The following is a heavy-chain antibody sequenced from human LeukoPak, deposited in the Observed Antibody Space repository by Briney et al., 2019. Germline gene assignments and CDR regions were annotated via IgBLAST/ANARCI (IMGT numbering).Heavy chain of an antibody. D-gene: IGHD3-3*01. CDR2: ISGSGGST. Sequence: GGSLRPSCAASGFTFSSYAMSWVRQAPGKGLEWVSAISGSGGSTYYADSVKGRFTISRDNSKNTLYLQMNSLRAEDTAVYYCAKDSRDFDYDFWSGYSTHFDYWGQGTLVTVSS. J-gene: IGHJ4*02. CDR3: AKDSRDFDYDFWSGYSTHFDY. V-gene: IGHV3-23*01. CDR1: GFTFSSYA.